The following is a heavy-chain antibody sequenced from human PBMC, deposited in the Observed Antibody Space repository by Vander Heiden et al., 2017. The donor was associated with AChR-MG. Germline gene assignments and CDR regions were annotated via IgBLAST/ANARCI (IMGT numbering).Heavy chain of an antibody. CDR1: GFTFSTYA. V-gene: IGHV3-23*01. J-gene: IGHJ6*02. D-gene: IGHD2-15*01. Sequence: EVQLLESGGGLVQPGGSLRLSCAASGFTFSTYAMSWVPQAPGKGLEWVSAISGSGARTYYADSVKGRFTISRDNSKNTLYLQMNSLRAEDTAIYYCAKVLHQVVLYYFYGMDVWGQGSTVTVSS. CDR2: ISGSGART. CDR3: AKVLHQVVLYYFYGMDV.